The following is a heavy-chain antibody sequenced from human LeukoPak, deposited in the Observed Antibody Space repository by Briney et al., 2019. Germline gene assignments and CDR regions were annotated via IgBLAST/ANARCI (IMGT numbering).Heavy chain of an antibody. D-gene: IGHD3-10*02. Sequence: PSETLSLTCTVSGGSISSGGYYWSWIRQHPGKGLEWIGYIYYSGSTYYNPSLKSRVTISADTSKNQFSLKLSSVTAADTAVYYCARDGGITMSQHWGQGTLVTVSS. CDR3: ARDGGITMSQH. J-gene: IGHJ1*01. CDR1: GGSISSGGYY. CDR2: IYYSGST. V-gene: IGHV4-31*03.